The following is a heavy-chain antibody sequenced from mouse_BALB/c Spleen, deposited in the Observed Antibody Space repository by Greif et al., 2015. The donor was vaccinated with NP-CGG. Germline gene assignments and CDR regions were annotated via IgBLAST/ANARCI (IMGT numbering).Heavy chain of an antibody. J-gene: IGHJ2*01. V-gene: IGHV5-9-3*01. CDR2: ISSGGSYT. D-gene: IGHD2-1*01. CDR3: ARHDGNYDY. CDR1: GFTFSSYA. Sequence: EVHLVESGGGLVKPGGSLKLSCAASGFTFSSYAMSWVRQTPEKRLEWVATISSGGSYTYYPDSVKGRFTISRDNAKNTLYLQMSSLRSEDTAMYYCARHDGNYDYWGQGTTLTVSS.